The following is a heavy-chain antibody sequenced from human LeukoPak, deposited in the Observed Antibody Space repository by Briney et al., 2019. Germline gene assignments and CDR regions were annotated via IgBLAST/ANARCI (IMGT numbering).Heavy chain of an antibody. J-gene: IGHJ4*02. D-gene: IGHD4-23*01. V-gene: IGHV3-30*12. CDR3: ARAGGDSLDY. CDR1: GFRFSSHG. Sequence: GGSLRLSCAASGFRFSSHGMHWVRQAPGKGLEWVAAIQYDGSQTYYADSVKGRFSISRGNSKNMVFVEMNSLRAEDTAVYYCARAGGDSLDYWGQGTLVTVSS. CDR2: IQYDGSQT.